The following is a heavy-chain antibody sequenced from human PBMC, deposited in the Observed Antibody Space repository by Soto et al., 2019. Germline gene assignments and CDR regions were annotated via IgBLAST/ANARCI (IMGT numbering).Heavy chain of an antibody. CDR3: ARVRTVTDRRNDAFDI. CDR1: GYTFTGYY. D-gene: IGHD4-17*01. J-gene: IGHJ3*02. CDR2: INPNSGGT. V-gene: IGHV1-2*04. Sequence: QVQLVQSGAEVKKPGASVKVSCKASGYTFTGYYTHWVRQAPGQGLEWMGWINPNSGGTNYAQKFQGWVTMTRDTSISTAYMELSRLRSDDTAVYYCARVRTVTDRRNDAFDIWGQGTMVTVSS.